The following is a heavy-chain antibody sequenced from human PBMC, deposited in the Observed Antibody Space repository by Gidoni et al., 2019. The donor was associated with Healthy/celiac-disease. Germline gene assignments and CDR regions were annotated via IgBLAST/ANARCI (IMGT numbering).Heavy chain of an antibody. Sequence: EVQLVESGGGLVQPGGSLRLSCAASGFTFSSYSMKWVRQAPGKGLAWVSYISNSSSTIYYADSVKGRFTISRDNAKNSLYLQMNSLRDEDTAVYYCARDHWVTFGGVIDAFDIWGQGTMVTVSS. V-gene: IGHV3-48*02. CDR2: ISNSSSTI. J-gene: IGHJ3*02. CDR3: ARDHWVTFGGVIDAFDI. CDR1: GFTFSSYS. D-gene: IGHD3-16*01.